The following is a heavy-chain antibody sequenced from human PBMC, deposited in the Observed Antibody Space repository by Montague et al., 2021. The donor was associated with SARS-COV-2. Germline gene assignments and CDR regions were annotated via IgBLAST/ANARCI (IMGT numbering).Heavy chain of an antibody. J-gene: IGHJ4*02. Sequence: SVKVSCKVSGNTLTELSMHWVRQAPGKGLEWMGGFDPEDGETVYAQKFQGRVTMTEDTSTDTAYMELSGLRSEDTAVYYCATIPLHYYDSSRYFDYWGQGTLVTVSS. CDR3: ATIPLHYYDSSRYFDY. D-gene: IGHD3-22*01. CDR2: FDPEDGET. V-gene: IGHV1-24*01. CDR1: GNTLTELS.